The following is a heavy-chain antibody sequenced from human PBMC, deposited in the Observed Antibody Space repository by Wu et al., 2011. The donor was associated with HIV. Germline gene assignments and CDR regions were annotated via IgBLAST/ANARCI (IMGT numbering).Heavy chain of an antibody. CDR3: ARQRTRGYWDTAAHYSFDI. CDR1: GHSPNSYY. Sequence: QVQLQESGPGLVKSSETLPLTCTVSGHSPNSYYLNWIRQSPGKGLEWIGNIYLQGMTTYNPSLKSRVTMSVDTSKNQFSLTLKSVTAADTAVYYCARQRTRGYWDTAAHYSFDIWGQGILVSVSS. J-gene: IGHJ4*02. CDR2: IYLQGMT. D-gene: IGHD2-21*01. V-gene: IGHV4-59*01.